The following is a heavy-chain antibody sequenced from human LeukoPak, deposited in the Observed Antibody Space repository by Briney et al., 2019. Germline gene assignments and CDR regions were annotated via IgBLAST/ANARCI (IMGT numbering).Heavy chain of an antibody. CDR2: INPNSGGT. Sequence: ASVKVSCKASGYTFTGYYMHWVRQAPGQGLEWMGWINPNSGGTNYAQKFQGRVTMTRDTSISTAYMELSRLRSDDTAVYYCARDLIVVVPAAMPEKLHYYYYSMDVWGQGTTVTVSS. D-gene: IGHD2-2*01. CDR3: ARDLIVVVPAAMPEKLHYYYYSMDV. CDR1: GYTFTGYY. J-gene: IGHJ6*02. V-gene: IGHV1-2*02.